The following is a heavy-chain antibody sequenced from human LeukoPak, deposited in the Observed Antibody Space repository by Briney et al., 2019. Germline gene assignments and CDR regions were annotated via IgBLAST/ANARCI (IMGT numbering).Heavy chain of an antibody. J-gene: IGHJ4*02. Sequence: SVKVSCKASGYTFTSYGISWVRQAPGQGLEWMGRIIPILGIANYAQKFQGRVTITADKSTSTAYMELSSLRSEDTAVYYCARSADYYDSSGYDYWGQGTLVTVSS. V-gene: IGHV1-69*04. CDR3: ARSADYYDSSGYDY. CDR1: GYTFTSYG. CDR2: IIPILGIA. D-gene: IGHD3-22*01.